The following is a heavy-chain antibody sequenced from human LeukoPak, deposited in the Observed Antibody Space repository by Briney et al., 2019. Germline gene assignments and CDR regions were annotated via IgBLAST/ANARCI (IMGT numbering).Heavy chain of an antibody. J-gene: IGHJ4*02. D-gene: IGHD6-13*01. CDR2: ISSSSSTI. CDR1: GFTFSSYS. Sequence: GGSLRLSCAASGFTFSSYSMNWVRQAPGKGLEWVSYISSSSSTIYYADSVKGRFTISRDNAKNSLYLQMNSLRAEDTAVYYCARDVLGYRSSWYGGSDYWGQGTLVTVSS. V-gene: IGHV3-48*01. CDR3: ARDVLGYRSSWYGGSDY.